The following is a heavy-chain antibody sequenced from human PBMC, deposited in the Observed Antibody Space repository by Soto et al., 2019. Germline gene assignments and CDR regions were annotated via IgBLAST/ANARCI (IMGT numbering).Heavy chain of an antibody. Sequence: ASVKVSCKASGYTFTSYDINWVRQATGQGLEWMGWMNPNSGNTGYAQKFQGRVTMTRNTSISTAYMELSSLRSEDTAVYYCARDLSITGIDYYYYYGMDVWGQGTTVTVSS. CDR2: MNPNSGNT. J-gene: IGHJ6*02. D-gene: IGHD1-20*01. CDR1: GYTFTSYD. CDR3: ARDLSITGIDYYYYYGMDV. V-gene: IGHV1-8*01.